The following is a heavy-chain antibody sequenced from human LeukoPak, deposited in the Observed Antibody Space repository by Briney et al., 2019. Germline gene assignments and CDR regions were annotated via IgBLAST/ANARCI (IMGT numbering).Heavy chain of an antibody. CDR1: GLTFSIYA. V-gene: IGHV3-23*01. D-gene: IGHD1-26*01. Sequence: PGGSLRLSCAASGLTFSIYAMTWVRQTPGKGLEWVSTITGSGGGTYYADSVKGRFTISRDNSKDTLYLQLNSLRAEDTAVYYCARVGGSGSYNWFDPWGQGTLVTVSS. CDR3: ARVGGSGSYNWFDP. CDR2: ITGSGGGT. J-gene: IGHJ5*02.